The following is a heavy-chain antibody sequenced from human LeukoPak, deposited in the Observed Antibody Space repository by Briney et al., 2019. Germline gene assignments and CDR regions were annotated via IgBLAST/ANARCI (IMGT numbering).Heavy chain of an antibody. CDR2: IYHSGST. CDR3: AGGVVTARQAFDI. D-gene: IGHD2-21*02. CDR1: GGSISSGGYS. Sequence: SETLSLTCAVSGGSISSGGYSWSWIRQPPGKGLEWIGYIYHSGSTYYNPSLKSRVTISVDRSKNQFSLKLSSVTAADTAVYYCAGGVVTARQAFDIWGQGTMVTVSS. J-gene: IGHJ3*02. V-gene: IGHV4-30-2*01.